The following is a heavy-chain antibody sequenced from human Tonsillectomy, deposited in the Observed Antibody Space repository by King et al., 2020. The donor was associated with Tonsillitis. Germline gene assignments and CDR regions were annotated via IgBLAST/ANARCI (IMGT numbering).Heavy chain of an antibody. CDR1: GGSISGSSYY. CDR2: FYNSENT. V-gene: IGHV4-39*01. Sequence: LQLQESGPGLVKPSETLSLTCTVSGGSISGSSYYWGWIRQPPGKGLEWIGSFYNSENTYYNPSLKSRVTISVDTSKNQFSLTLSSVTAADTAVYYCAGHDAGYCSGGSCPGAFDIWGQGTMVTVSS. CDR3: AGHDAGYCSGGSCPGAFDI. J-gene: IGHJ3*02. D-gene: IGHD2-15*01.